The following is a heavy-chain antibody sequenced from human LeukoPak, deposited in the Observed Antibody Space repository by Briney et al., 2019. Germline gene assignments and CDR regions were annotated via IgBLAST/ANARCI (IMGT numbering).Heavy chain of an antibody. V-gene: IGHV4-4*02. CDR2: IYHSGST. J-gene: IGHJ4*02. Sequence: SGTLSLTCAVSGGSISSSNWWSWVRQPPGKGLEWIGEIYHSGSTNYNPSLKSRVTMSVDTSKNQFSLKLSSVTAADTAVYYCAREKTYYDFWSPDYWGQGTLVTVSS. D-gene: IGHD3-3*01. CDR1: GGSISSSNW. CDR3: AREKTYYDFWSPDY.